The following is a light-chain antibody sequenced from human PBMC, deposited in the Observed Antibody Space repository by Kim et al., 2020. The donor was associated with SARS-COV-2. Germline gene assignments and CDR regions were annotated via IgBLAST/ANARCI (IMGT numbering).Light chain of an antibody. CDR3: SAYAGSNNLV. J-gene: IGLJ2*01. CDR2: EVS. V-gene: IGLV2-8*01. Sequence: GQSVTISCAGTSGDIGGYNYVSWYQQHPGTAPKLVIYEVSRRPSGVPDRFSGSKSGNTASLTVSRLQAEDEADYFCSAYAGSNNLVFGGGTQLTVL. CDR1: SGDIGGYNY.